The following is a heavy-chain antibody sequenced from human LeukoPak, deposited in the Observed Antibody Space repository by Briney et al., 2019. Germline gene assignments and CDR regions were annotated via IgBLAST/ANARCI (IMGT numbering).Heavy chain of an antibody. V-gene: IGHV3-23*01. CDR3: AKDRGLIVGATFDY. Sequence: GGSLRLSCAACGFTFTTYSMNWVRQAPGKGLEWVSAISGSGGSTYYADSVKGRFTISRDNSKNTLYLQMNSLRAEDTAVYYCAKDRGLIVGATFDYWGQGTLVTVSS. CDR1: GFTFTTYS. CDR2: ISGSGGST. J-gene: IGHJ4*02. D-gene: IGHD1-26*01.